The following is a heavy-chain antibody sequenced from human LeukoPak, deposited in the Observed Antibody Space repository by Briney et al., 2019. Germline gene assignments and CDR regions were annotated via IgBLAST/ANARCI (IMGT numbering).Heavy chain of an antibody. CDR2: ISAYNGDT. J-gene: IGHJ4*02. CDR3: ARVGALGYCSSTSCHPGSN. D-gene: IGHD2-2*01. Sequence: ASVKVSCKASGYTFTSYGISWVRQAPGQGLEWMGWISAYNGDTNYAQKLQGRVTMTTDTSTSTAYMELRSLRSDDTAVYYCARVGALGYCSSTSCHPGSNWGQGTLVTVSS. CDR1: GYTFTSYG. V-gene: IGHV1-18*01.